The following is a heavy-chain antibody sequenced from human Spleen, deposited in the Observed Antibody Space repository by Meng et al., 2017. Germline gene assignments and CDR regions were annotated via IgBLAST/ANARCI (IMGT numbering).Heavy chain of an antibody. V-gene: IGHV4-59*12. Sequence: LPEGGVGLVKPSETLSLTCTVPGGSISSYYWSWIRQPPGKGLEWIGYIYYSGSTNYNPSLKSRATISVDTSKNQFSLKLSSVTAADSAVYYCARGPTTMAHDFDYWGQGTLVTVSS. CDR1: GGSISSYY. CDR3: ARGPTTMAHDFDY. D-gene: IGHD4-11*01. CDR2: IYYSGST. J-gene: IGHJ4*02.